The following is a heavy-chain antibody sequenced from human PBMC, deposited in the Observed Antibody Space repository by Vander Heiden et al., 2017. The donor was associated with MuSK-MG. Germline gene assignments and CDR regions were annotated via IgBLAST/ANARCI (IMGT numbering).Heavy chain of an antibody. D-gene: IGHD2-21*02. V-gene: IGHV1-8*02. CDR2: MNPNSGNT. Sequence: QVQLVQSGAEVKKPGASVKVSCKASGYTFVSHDINWVRQATGQGLEWMGWMNPNSGNTGYAQKFKGRVTISRDTSISTAYMELTSLRSDDTAVYYCARRTAFSAHHYYYYLDVWGQGTTVTVSS. CDR1: GYTFVSHD. CDR3: ARRTAFSAHHYYYYLDV. J-gene: IGHJ6*03.